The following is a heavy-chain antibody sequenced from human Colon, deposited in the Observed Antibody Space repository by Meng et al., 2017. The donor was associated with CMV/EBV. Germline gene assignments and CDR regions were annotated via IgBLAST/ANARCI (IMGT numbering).Heavy chain of an antibody. Sequence: GESLKISCEASGFTFSGYAMSWVRQAPGKGLEWVSVISGSGGTDRYADSVKGRFTISRDNSENTLFLQMSSLRAEDTAVYYCARNRADGDYNSHWGQGTLVTVSS. CDR1: GFTFSGYA. D-gene: IGHD4-17*01. CDR2: ISGSGGTD. J-gene: IGHJ4*01. CDR3: ARNRADGDYNSH. V-gene: IGHV3-23*01.